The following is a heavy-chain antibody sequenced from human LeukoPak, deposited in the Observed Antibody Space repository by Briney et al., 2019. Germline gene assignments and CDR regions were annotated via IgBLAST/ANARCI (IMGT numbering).Heavy chain of an antibody. V-gene: IGHV4-34*01. J-gene: IGHJ3*02. CDR3: ARPLRYDAFDI. CDR2: IYYSGST. Sequence: SETLSLTCAVYGGSFSGYYWSWIRQPPGKGLEWIGSIYYSGSTYYNPSLKSRVTISVDTSKNQFSLKLSSVTAADTAVYYCARPLRYDAFDIWGQGTMVTVSS. D-gene: IGHD1-1*01. CDR1: GGSFSGYY.